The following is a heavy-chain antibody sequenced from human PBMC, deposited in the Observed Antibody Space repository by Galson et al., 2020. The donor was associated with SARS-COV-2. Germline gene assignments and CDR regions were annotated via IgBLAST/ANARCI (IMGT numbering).Heavy chain of an antibody. CDR3: ARLDAYGPGY. V-gene: IGHV3-48*03. CDR2: ISSSGRTI. CDR1: GFTFSNYE. J-gene: IGHJ4*02. Sequence: TGGSLRLSCAASGFTFSNYEMKWVRQAPGKGLEWVSYISSSGRTIHYADSVKGRFTISRDNAKSSQSLQMNSLRAEDTAVYYCARLDAYGPGYWGQGTLVTVSS. D-gene: IGHD2-21*01.